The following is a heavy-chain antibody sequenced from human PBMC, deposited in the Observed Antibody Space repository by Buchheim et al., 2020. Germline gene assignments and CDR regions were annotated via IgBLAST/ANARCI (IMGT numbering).Heavy chain of an antibody. Sequence: QVQLQESGPGLVKPSETLSLTCTVSGGSISSYYWSWIRQPPGKGLEWIGYIYYSGSTNYNPSLKSRVTISVDTSKNQFPLKLSSVTAADTAVYYCARSIGGEWLPAFDYWGQGTL. D-gene: IGHD3-3*01. J-gene: IGHJ4*02. CDR2: IYYSGST. CDR3: ARSIGGEWLPAFDY. V-gene: IGHV4-59*01. CDR1: GGSISSYY.